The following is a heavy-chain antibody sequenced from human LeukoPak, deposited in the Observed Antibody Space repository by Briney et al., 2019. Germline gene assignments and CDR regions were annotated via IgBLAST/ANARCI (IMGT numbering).Heavy chain of an antibody. V-gene: IGHV3-21*01. CDR2: ISSSSSYI. D-gene: IGHD3-22*01. J-gene: IGHJ4*02. CDR3: ARAPGGYYYDSSGYYFDY. CDR1: GFTLSSYS. Sequence: PGGSLRLSCVVSGFTLSSYSMNWVRQAPGKGLEWVSSISSSSSYIYYADSVKGRFTISRDNAKNSLYLQMNSLRAEDTAVYYCARAPGGYYYDSSGYYFDYWGQGTLVTVSS.